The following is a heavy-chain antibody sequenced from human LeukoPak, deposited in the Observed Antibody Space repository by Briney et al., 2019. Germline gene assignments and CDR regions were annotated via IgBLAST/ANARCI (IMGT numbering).Heavy chain of an antibody. J-gene: IGHJ4*02. CDR3: ARDSLGGSGYNDY. CDR1: GFTFSSCA. Sequence: GGSLRLSCAASGFTFSSCAMHWVRQAPGKGLEWVTIISYDGNNEYYADSVKGRFTISRDNSKNTLYLQMNSLRAEDTAVYYCARDSLGGSGYNDYWGQGTLVTVSS. V-gene: IGHV3-30-3*01. CDR2: ISYDGNNE. D-gene: IGHD3-3*01.